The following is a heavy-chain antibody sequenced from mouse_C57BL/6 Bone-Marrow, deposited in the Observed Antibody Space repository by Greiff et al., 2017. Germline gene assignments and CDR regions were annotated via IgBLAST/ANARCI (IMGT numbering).Heavy chain of an antibody. CDR3: ASDGYPWYFDV. J-gene: IGHJ1*03. CDR1: GFTFTDYY. Sequence: VQLKESGGGLVQPGGSLSLSCAASGFTFTDYYMSWVRQPPGKALEWLGFIRNKANGYTTEYSASVKGRFTISRDNSQSILYLQMNALRAEDSATYYCASDGYPWYFDVWGTGTTVTVSS. V-gene: IGHV7-3*01. CDR2: IRNKANGYTT. D-gene: IGHD2-3*01.